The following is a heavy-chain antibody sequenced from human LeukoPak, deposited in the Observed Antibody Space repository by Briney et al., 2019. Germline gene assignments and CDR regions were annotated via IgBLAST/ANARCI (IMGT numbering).Heavy chain of an antibody. CDR3: ARDGDYVNYWYFDL. V-gene: IGHV3-11*01. J-gene: IGHJ2*01. CDR2: ISNSGSLK. CDR1: GFTFSDHY. Sequence: GGSLRLSCAASGFTFSDHYMSWFRQAPGKGLEWVSYISNSGSLKYYADSVKGRFTISRDNAKNSLYLQMNSLRAEDTAVYYCARDGDYVNYWYFDLWGRGTLVTVSS. D-gene: IGHD4-17*01.